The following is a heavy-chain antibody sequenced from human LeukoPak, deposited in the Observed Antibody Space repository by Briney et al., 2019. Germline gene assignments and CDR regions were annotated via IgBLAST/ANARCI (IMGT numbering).Heavy chain of an antibody. CDR1: GGSISSSSYY. CDR3: ASRGIVVAATGVDY. CDR2: VYYSGST. D-gene: IGHD6-19*01. Sequence: SETLSLTCTVSGGSISSSSYYWGWIRQPPGKGLEWIGSVYYSGSTYYNPSLKSRVTIAVDSSKNQFSLKLSSVTAADTAVYYCASRGIVVAATGVDYWGQGTLVTVSS. J-gene: IGHJ4*02. V-gene: IGHV4-39*01.